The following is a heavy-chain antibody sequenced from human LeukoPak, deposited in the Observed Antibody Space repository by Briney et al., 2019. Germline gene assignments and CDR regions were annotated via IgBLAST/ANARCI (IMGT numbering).Heavy chain of an antibody. CDR3: ARSRDGYNYIGDY. Sequence: GGSVRLSCAASGFTFSLYSITWVRQTPGKGLEWVAFIRYDGSNKYYADSVKGRFTISRDNSKNTLYLQMNSLRAEDTAVYYCARSRDGYNYIGDYWGQGTLVTVSS. J-gene: IGHJ4*02. D-gene: IGHD5-24*01. CDR1: GFTFSLYS. V-gene: IGHV3-30*02. CDR2: IRYDGSNK.